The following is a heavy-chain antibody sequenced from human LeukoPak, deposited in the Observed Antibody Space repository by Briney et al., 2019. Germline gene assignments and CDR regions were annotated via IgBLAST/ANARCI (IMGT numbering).Heavy chain of an antibody. V-gene: IGHV1-8*01. Sequence: ASVKVSCKASGYTFTSYDINWVRQATGQGLEWMGWMNPNSGNTGYAQKFQGRVTMTRNTSISTAYMELSSLRSEDTAVYYCARSRYCSSTGCSHYYYYGMDVWGQGTTVTVSS. CDR2: MNPNSGNT. J-gene: IGHJ6*02. CDR1: GYTFTSYD. D-gene: IGHD2-2*01. CDR3: ARSRYCSSTGCSHYYYYGMDV.